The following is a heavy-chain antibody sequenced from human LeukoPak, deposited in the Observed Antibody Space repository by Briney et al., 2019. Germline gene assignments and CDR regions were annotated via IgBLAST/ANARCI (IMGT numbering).Heavy chain of an antibody. J-gene: IGHJ4*02. Sequence: GGSLRLSCAASGFTFSDYYMSWFRRAPGKGLEWLSYISSSAGTIYYADSVKGRFSISRDNAKNSLFLQMNSLTAEDTAVYYCAGGRGRGYSFGLLDYWGQGTLVTVSS. CDR3: AGGRGRGYSFGLLDY. V-gene: IGHV3-11*01. D-gene: IGHD5-18*01. CDR2: ISSSAGTI. CDR1: GFTFSDYY.